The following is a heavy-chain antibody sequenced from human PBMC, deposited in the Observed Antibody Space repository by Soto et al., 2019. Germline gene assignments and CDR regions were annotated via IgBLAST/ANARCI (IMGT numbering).Heavy chain of an antibody. CDR3: TSYDNSGYFYLNY. CDR2: VRTKNNNYAT. V-gene: IGHV3-73*02. CDR1: GFTFSASA. J-gene: IGHJ4*02. Sequence: EVQLVESGGGLVQPGSSLRLSCAASGFTFSASAIHWVRQASGKGLEWVGRVRTKNNNYATTYAASVTGRFTISRDDSRNTAFLQMSSLKTEDTAIYYCTSYDNSGYFYLNYWGQGTLVTVS. D-gene: IGHD3-22*01.